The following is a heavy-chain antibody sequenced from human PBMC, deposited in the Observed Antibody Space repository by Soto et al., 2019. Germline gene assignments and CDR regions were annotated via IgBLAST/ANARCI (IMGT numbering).Heavy chain of an antibody. CDR2: INHSGST. D-gene: IGHD3-10*01. CDR1: GGSFSGYY. Sequence: QVQLQQWGAGLLKPSETLSLTCAVYGGSFSGYYWSWIRQPPGQGLEWIGEINHSGSTNYNPSLKSRVTISVDTSKNQFSLKLSSVTAADTAVYYCARADYYGSGRSVWGQGTLVTVSS. J-gene: IGHJ4*02. V-gene: IGHV4-34*01. CDR3: ARADYYGSGRSV.